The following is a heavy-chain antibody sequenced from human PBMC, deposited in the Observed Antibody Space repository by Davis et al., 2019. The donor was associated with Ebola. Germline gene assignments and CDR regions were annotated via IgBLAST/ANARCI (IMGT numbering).Heavy chain of an antibody. CDR3: AREGVALDS. J-gene: IGHJ4*02. V-gene: IGHV3-30-3*01. D-gene: IGHD2-15*01. CDR2: ISYDENNK. Sequence: GESLKISCAASGFSFSGYPLHWVRQAPGKGLELVAVISYDENNKYYADSVKGRFTISRDNSKNTFYLQMNTLRAEDTAVYYCAREGVALDSWGQGTLVTVSS. CDR1: GFSFSGYP.